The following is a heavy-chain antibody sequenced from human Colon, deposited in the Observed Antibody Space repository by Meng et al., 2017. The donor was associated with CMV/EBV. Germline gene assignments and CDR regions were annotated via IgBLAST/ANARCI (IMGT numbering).Heavy chain of an antibody. CDR1: GSNNSVV. D-gene: IGHD1-26*01. J-gene: IGHJ5*02. V-gene: IGHV6-1*01. Sequence: GSNNSVVWNWIRQSPSRGLEWLGRTYYRSKWYNEYADSVESRVTTNPDTSQNQLSLHLNFVTPEDTAVYYCARGSYFWDKIDWFDPWGQGTLVTVSS. CDR2: TYYRSKWYN. CDR3: ARGSYFWDKIDWFDP.